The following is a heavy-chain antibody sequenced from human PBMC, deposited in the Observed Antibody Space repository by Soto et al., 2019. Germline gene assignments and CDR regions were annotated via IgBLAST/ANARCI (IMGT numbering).Heavy chain of an antibody. D-gene: IGHD4-17*01. CDR1: GYTFTSYA. V-gene: IGHV1-3*01. CDR3: ARGGNDYGDYVAAFDI. CDR2: INAGNGNT. Sequence: QVQLVQSGAEVKKPGASGTVSCKASGYTFTSYAMHWVRQAPGQRLEWMGWINAGNGNTKYSQKFQGRVTITRDTSASTAYMELSSLRSEDTAVYYCARGGNDYGDYVAAFDIWGQGTMVTVSS. J-gene: IGHJ3*02.